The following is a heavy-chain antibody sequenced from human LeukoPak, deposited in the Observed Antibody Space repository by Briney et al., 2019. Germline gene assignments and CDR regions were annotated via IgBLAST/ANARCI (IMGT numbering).Heavy chain of an antibody. CDR2: IYYSGST. Sequence: SETLSLTCTVSGGSISSSSYYWGWIRQPPGKGLEWIGSIYYSGSTYYNPSLKSRVTISVDTSKNQFSLKLSSVTAADTAVYYCARLYYGSGSYYPVNFDFRGQGTLVTVSS. V-gene: IGHV4-39*01. CDR3: ARLYYGSGSYYPVNFDF. J-gene: IGHJ4*02. D-gene: IGHD3-10*01. CDR1: GGSISSSSYY.